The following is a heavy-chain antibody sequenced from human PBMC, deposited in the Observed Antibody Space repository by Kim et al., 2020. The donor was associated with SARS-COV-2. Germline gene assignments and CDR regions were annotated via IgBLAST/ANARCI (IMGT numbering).Heavy chain of an antibody. V-gene: IGHV3-21*01. CDR2: SDYI. CDR3: ASGSSSVFY. Sequence: SDYIYYADSVEGRFTISVDNPKTSLFLQMNSLGAEDTAVYVCASGSSSVFYWGQGTLVTVSS. D-gene: IGHD3-22*01. J-gene: IGHJ4*02.